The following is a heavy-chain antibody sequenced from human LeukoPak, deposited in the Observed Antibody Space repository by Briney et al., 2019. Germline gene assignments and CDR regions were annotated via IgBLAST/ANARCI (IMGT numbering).Heavy chain of an antibody. CDR2: ISSSGSTI. D-gene: IGHD3-3*01. Sequence: GGSLRLSCAASGFTFSDYYMSWIRQAPGKGLEWVSYISSSGSTIYYADSVKGRFTISRGNAKNSLYLQMNSLRAEDTAVYYCARGSRKITIFGVVTRANWFDPWGQGTLVTVSS. J-gene: IGHJ5*02. V-gene: IGHV3-11*01. CDR3: ARGSRKITIFGVVTRANWFDP. CDR1: GFTFSDYY.